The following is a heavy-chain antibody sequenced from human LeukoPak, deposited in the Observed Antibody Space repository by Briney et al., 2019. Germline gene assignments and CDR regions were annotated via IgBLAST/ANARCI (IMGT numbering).Heavy chain of an antibody. CDR3: ARDRRIPYSGYDLDY. V-gene: IGHV1-18*04. D-gene: IGHD5-12*01. CDR1: GYTFNSLL. CDR2: ISDYNGIT. J-gene: IGHJ4*02. Sequence: ASVNDPRKGSGYTFNSLLVRRGPPAPGQGLEWMGWISDYNGITIYAQKLQARDTMTTDTSTSTAYMELRSLRSDDTAVYYCARDRRIPYSGYDLDYWGQGTLVTVSS.